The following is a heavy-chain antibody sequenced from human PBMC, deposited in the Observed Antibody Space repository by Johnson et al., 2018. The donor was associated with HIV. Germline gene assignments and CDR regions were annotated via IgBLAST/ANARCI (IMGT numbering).Heavy chain of an antibody. V-gene: IGHV3-30-3*01. J-gene: IGHJ3*02. CDR3: ARPHVSSIAARRGTFDI. CDR2: ISYDGSNK. CDR1: GFTFSSYA. D-gene: IGHD6-6*01. Sequence: QVQLVESGGGVVQPGRSLRLSCAASGFTFSSYALHWVRQAPGKGLEWVAVISYDGSNKYYADSVKGRFTISRDNSKNTLYLQMNSLRAEDTAVYYCARPHVSSIAARRGTFDIWGQGTMVTVSS.